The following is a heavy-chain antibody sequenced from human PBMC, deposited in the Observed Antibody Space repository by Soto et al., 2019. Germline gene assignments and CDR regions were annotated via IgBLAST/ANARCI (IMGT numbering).Heavy chain of an antibody. V-gene: IGHV1-18*01. D-gene: IGHD2-15*01. CDR1: GYTFTSYG. Sequence: GASVKVSCKASGYTFTSYGISWVRQAPGQGLEWMGWISAYNGNTNYAQKLQGRVTMTTDTSTSTAYMELRSLRSDDTAVYYCARDTWLLYCSGGSCGDLGYWGQGTLVTVSS. CDR3: ARDTWLLYCSGGSCGDLGY. CDR2: ISAYNGNT. J-gene: IGHJ4*02.